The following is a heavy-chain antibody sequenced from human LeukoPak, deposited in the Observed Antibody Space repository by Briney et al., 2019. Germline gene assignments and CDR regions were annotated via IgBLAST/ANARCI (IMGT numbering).Heavy chain of an antibody. V-gene: IGHV3-23*01. CDR2: ISGSGGST. CDR1: GFTFSSYA. CDR3: AKGSKRVGRMNFDY. Sequence: GGSLRLPCAASGFTFSSYAMSWFRQAPGKGLEWVSAISGSGGSTYYADSVKGRFTISRDNSKNTLYLQMNSLRAEDTAVYYCAKGSKRVGRMNFDYWGQGTLVTVSS. D-gene: IGHD6-25*01. J-gene: IGHJ4*02.